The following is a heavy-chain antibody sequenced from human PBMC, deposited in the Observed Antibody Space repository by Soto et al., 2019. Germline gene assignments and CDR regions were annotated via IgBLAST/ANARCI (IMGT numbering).Heavy chain of an antibody. CDR2: INPNSGGT. CDR1: GYTLTGYY. CDR3: ASGDTAMSYYFDF. J-gene: IGHJ4*02. Sequence: ASVKVSCKASGYTLTGYYMHWVRQAPGQGLEWMGWINPNSGGTNYAQKFQGRVTMTRDTSISTAYMELSRLRPDDTAVYYCASGDTAMSYYFDFWGQGTLVTVSS. D-gene: IGHD5-18*01. V-gene: IGHV1-2*02.